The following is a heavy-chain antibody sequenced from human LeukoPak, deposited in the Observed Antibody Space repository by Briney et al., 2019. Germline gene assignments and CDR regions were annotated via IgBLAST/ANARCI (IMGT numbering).Heavy chain of an antibody. Sequence: SETLSLTCTVSGGSISSNTCYWGWIRQPPGKGLEWIGTTCSSGSTYYNPSLKSRLTISVDTSKNQFSLKLSSVTAADTAIYYCVKDRGSHVTDYWGQGTLVTVSS. J-gene: IGHJ4*02. CDR3: VKDRGSHVTDY. CDR2: TCSSGST. V-gene: IGHV4-39*07. D-gene: IGHD1-26*01. CDR1: GGSISSNTCY.